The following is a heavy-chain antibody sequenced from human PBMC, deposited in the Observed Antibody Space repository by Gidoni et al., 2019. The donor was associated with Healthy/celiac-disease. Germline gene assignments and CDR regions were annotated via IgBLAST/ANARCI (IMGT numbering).Heavy chain of an antibody. CDR2: IYPGDSDT. Sequence: EVQLVQSGAEVKKPGESLKISCKGSGYSFTSYWIGWVLQMPGKGLEWMGIIYPGDSDTRYSPSFQGQVTISADKSISTAYLQWSSLKASDTAMYYCARRDRSTDYDSSGYYGPFDAFDIWGQGTMVTVSS. CDR1: GYSFTSYW. D-gene: IGHD3-22*01. J-gene: IGHJ3*02. CDR3: ARRDRSTDYDSSGYYGPFDAFDI. V-gene: IGHV5-51*01.